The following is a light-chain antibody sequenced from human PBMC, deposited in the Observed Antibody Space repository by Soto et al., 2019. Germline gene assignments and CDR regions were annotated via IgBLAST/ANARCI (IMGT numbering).Light chain of an antibody. J-gene: IGKJ4*01. CDR1: QNIDNN. CDR2: GAS. V-gene: IGKV3D-15*01. Sequence: EIVMTQSPATLSVSPGDRVTLSCRASQNIDNNLAWYQQRPGQPPRLLIYGASTRANGIPARFSGSGSGTEFTLTISSLQSEDFAVYCCQQYNNWPPLTFGGGTQVEIK. CDR3: QQYNNWPPLT.